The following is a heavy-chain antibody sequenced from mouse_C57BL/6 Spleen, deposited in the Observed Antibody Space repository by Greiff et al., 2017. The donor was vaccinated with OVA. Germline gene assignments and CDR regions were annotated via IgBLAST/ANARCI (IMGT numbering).Heavy chain of an antibody. CDR2: ISSGSSTI. Sequence: EVKLVESGGGLVKPGGSLKLSCAASGFTFSDYGMHWVRQAPEKGLEWVAYISSGSSTIYYADTVKGRFTISRDNAKNTLFLQMTSLRSEDTAMYYCARMGDYDSWFAYWGQGTLVTVSA. D-gene: IGHD2-4*01. CDR1: GFTFSDYG. V-gene: IGHV5-17*01. CDR3: ARMGDYDSWFAY. J-gene: IGHJ3*01.